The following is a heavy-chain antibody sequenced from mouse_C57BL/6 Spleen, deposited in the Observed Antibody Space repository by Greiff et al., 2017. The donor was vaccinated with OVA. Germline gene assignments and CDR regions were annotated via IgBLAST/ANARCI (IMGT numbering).Heavy chain of an antibody. CDR3: ARGGTNYAMDY. CDR2: ISNGGGST. J-gene: IGHJ4*01. Sequence: DVQLVESGGGLVQPGGSLKLSCAASGFTFSDYYMYWVRQTPEKRLEWVAYISNGGGSTYYPDTVKGRFTISRDNAKNTLYLQMSRLKSEDTAMYYCARGGTNYAMDYWGQGTSVTVSS. CDR1: GFTFSDYY. V-gene: IGHV5-12*01. D-gene: IGHD3-3*01.